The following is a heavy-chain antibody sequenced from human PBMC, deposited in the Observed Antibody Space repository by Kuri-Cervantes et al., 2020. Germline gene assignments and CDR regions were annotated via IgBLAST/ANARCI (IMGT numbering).Heavy chain of an antibody. D-gene: IGHD4/OR15-4a*01. V-gene: IGHV3-11*04. CDR3: ASTTMVEINYFDY. CDR1: GFTVSSNY. Sequence: GGSLRLSCAASGFTVSSNYMSWVRQAPGKGLEWVSYISSSGSTIYYADSVKGRFTISRDNAKNSLYLQMNSLRAEDTAVYYCASTTMVEINYFDYWGQGTLVTVSS. CDR2: ISSSGSTI. J-gene: IGHJ4*02.